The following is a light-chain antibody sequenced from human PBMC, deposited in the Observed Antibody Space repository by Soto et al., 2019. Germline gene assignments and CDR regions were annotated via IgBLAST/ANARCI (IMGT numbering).Light chain of an antibody. CDR2: GNS. CDR3: QSYDSSLSGSV. Sequence: QSVLTQPTSVSGAPGQRVTISCTGSSSNIGAGYDVHWYQQLPGTAPKLLIYGNSSRPSGVPDRFSGSKSGTSASLAITGLQAEDEADYYCQSYDSSLSGSVFGGVTKVTVL. CDR1: SSNIGAGYD. J-gene: IGLJ2*01. V-gene: IGLV1-40*01.